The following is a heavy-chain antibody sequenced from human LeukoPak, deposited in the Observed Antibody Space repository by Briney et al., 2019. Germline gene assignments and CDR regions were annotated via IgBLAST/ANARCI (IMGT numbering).Heavy chain of an antibody. Sequence: PGGSLRLSCAASGFIFSTYGMYWVRQAPGKGLEWVAFIRHDGSIKNYADSVEGRSTISRDNSKNTLYLQMNSLRAEDTAVYYCAKDSLADIDYWGQGTLVTVSS. D-gene: IGHD3-16*01. V-gene: IGHV3-30*02. CDR1: GFIFSTYG. CDR2: IRHDGSIK. CDR3: AKDSLADIDY. J-gene: IGHJ4*02.